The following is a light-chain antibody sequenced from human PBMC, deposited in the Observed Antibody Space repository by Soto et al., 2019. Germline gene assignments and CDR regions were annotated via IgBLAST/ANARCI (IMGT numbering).Light chain of an antibody. Sequence: EIVLTQSPATLSLSPGERATLSCRASQSVSSYLAWYQQKPGQAPRLLIYDASSGATGIPARFSGSGSGTDFTLTIISLEPEDFAVYYCQQRHSWPLTVGGGTKVDIK. CDR2: DAS. J-gene: IGKJ4*01. V-gene: IGKV3-11*01. CDR3: QQRHSWPLT. CDR1: QSVSSY.